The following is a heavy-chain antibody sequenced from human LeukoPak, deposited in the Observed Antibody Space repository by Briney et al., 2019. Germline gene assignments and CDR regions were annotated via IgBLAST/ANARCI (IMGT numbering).Heavy chain of an antibody. D-gene: IGHD4-11*01. CDR1: RGSISSSSDY. J-gene: IGHJ4*02. CDR3: ARILTTFDS. V-gene: IGHV4-39*01. Sequence: PSETLSLTCTVSRGSISSSSDYWGWIRQPPGKRLEWIGSFYYIGGTYYNPSLEGRVTISADSSKNQFSLKLTSVTAADTALYYCARILTTFDSWGQGTLVTVSS. CDR2: FYYIGGT.